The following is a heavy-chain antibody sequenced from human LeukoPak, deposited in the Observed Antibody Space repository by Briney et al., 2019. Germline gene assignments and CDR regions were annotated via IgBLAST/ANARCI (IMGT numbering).Heavy chain of an antibody. Sequence: PGGSLRLSCAASGCTFSSYAMSWVRQAPGKGLEWVSAINGSGSSTYNADSVKRRFTISRDSSKSILYLQMNRLRAEDTAVYYCPKTDIVPAPPLRRYCDYWGQGTLVTVST. V-gene: IGHV3-23*01. CDR2: INGSGSST. D-gene: IGHD2-2*01. CDR1: GCTFSSYA. J-gene: IGHJ4*02. CDR3: PKTDIVPAPPLRRYCDY.